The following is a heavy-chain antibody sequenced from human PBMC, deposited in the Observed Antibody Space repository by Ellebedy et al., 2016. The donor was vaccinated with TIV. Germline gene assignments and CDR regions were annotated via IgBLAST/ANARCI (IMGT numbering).Heavy chain of an antibody. CDR3: ATDFRGSSWDFDY. J-gene: IGHJ4*02. CDR1: GYTLTELS. V-gene: IGHV1-24*01. D-gene: IGHD6-13*01. CDR2: FDPEDGET. Sequence: ASVKVSXXVSGYTLTELSMHWVRQAPGKGLEWMGGFDPEDGETIYAQKFQGRVTMTEDTSTDTAYMELSSLRSEDTAVYYCATDFRGSSWDFDYWGQGTLVTVSS.